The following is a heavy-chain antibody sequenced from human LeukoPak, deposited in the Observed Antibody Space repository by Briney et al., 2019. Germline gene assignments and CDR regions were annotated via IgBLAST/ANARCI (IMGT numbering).Heavy chain of an antibody. Sequence: SEALSLTCTVSGGSISSSSYSWGWIRQPPGKGLEWIGSIYYSGSTCYTPSLKSRVTISVDTSKNQFSLKLSSVTAADTAVYYCARDLLERFSFQFDYWGQGTLVTVSS. CDR3: ARDLLERFSFQFDY. V-gene: IGHV4-39*01. J-gene: IGHJ4*02. CDR1: GGSISSSSYS. D-gene: IGHD3-3*01. CDR2: IYYSGST.